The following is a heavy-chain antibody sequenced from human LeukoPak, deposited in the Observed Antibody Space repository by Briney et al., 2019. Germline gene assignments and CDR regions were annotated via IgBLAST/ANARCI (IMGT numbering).Heavy chain of an antibody. J-gene: IGHJ6*02. CDR1: GFTFSSYG. Sequence: HPGRSLRLPCVASGFTFSSYGMHWVRQAPGKGLEWVAVISYDGSNRDYADSLKGRFTISRDNSKNTLYLQMSSLRAEDTAVYYCANDYSNYYSYGMDVWGQGTTVTVSS. D-gene: IGHD4-11*01. CDR3: ANDYSNYYSYGMDV. V-gene: IGHV3-30*18. CDR2: ISYDGSNR.